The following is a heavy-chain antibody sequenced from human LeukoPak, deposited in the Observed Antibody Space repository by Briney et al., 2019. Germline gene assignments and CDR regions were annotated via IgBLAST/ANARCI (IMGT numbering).Heavy chain of an antibody. CDR1: GGSISSNHY. V-gene: IGHV4-59*11. CDR2: IYYSGST. J-gene: IGHJ6*02. CDR3: ARGSGYSGYDGVAYYYYGMDV. Sequence: SETLSLTCTVSGGSISSNHYWNWIRQPPGKGLEWIGYIYYSGSTNYNPSLKSRVTISVDTSKNQFSLKLSSVTAADTAVYYCARGSGYSGYDGVAYYYYGMDVWGQGTTVTVSS. D-gene: IGHD5-12*01.